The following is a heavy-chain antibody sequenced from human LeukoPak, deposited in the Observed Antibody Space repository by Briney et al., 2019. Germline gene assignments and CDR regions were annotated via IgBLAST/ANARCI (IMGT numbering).Heavy chain of an antibody. V-gene: IGHV3-30*03. J-gene: IGHJ4*02. D-gene: IGHD6-6*01. Sequence: GGSLRLSCAGSGFTFSHFGMHWVRQSPDKGLEWVAVIANDGSKQFYADSVKGRFIISRANSENTLYLEMNSLRAEDTAVYYCARDSSQLGLYYFDYWGQGTLVTVSS. CDR1: GFTFSHFG. CDR3: ARDSSQLGLYYFDY. CDR2: IANDGSKQ.